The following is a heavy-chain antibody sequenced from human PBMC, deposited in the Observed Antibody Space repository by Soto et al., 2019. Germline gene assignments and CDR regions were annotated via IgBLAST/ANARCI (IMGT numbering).Heavy chain of an antibody. J-gene: IGHJ3*02. V-gene: IGHV3-48*02. CDR2: ISSSSSNI. CDR1: GFTFSSYI. CDR3: ARTDGFDI. Sequence: GGSLRLSWAASGFTFSSYIMSWVRQAPGKGLEWVSYISSSSSNIYYADSVKGRFTITRDNAKNSLYLQMHSLRDDDTAVYYCARTDGFDIWGQGTMVTVSS.